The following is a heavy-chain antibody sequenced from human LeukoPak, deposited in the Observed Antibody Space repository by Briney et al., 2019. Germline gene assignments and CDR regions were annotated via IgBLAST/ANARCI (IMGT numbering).Heavy chain of an antibody. D-gene: IGHD2-2*01. CDR1: GFTFGDYA. J-gene: IGHJ4*02. CDR2: IRSKAYGGTT. CDR3: TRDSRIVVPAAIRY. Sequence: PGGSLRLSCTASGFTFGDYAMSWFRQAPGKGLEWVGFIRSKAYGGTTEYAASVKGRFTISRDDSKSIAYLQMNSLKTEDTAVYYCTRDSRIVVPAAIRYWGQGTLVTVSS. V-gene: IGHV3-49*03.